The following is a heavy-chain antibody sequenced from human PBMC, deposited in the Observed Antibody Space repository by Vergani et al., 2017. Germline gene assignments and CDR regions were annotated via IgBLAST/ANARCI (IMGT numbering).Heavy chain of an antibody. V-gene: IGHV4-59*01. Sequence: QVQLQESGPGLVKPSETLSLTCTVSGGSISSYYWSWIRQPPGKGLELIGYIYYSGSTNYNPSLKSRVTISVDTSKNQFSLKLSSVTAADTAVYYCARDSAVVGTFDSWGQGTLVSVSS. D-gene: IGHD2-15*01. CDR1: GGSISSYY. CDR3: ARDSAVVGTFDS. CDR2: IYYSGST. J-gene: IGHJ4*02.